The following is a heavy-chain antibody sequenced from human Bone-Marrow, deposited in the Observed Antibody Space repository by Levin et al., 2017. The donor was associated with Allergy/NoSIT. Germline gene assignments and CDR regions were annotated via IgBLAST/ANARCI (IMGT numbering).Heavy chain of an antibody. D-gene: IGHD1-1*01. CDR1: GASMTTGQYY. J-gene: IGHJ5*02. Sequence: ASETLSLTCTVSGASMTTGQYYWAWVRQFPGKGLEWIGYIYHSGSTYYNPSLKSRLTMSIDTSKRQFSLTLSSVTDADTAGYFCARVSSDCSIILLYKGWFGPWGQGILVTVSS. V-gene: IGHV4-31*03. CDR2: IYHSGST. CDR3: ARVSSDCSIILLYKGWFGP.